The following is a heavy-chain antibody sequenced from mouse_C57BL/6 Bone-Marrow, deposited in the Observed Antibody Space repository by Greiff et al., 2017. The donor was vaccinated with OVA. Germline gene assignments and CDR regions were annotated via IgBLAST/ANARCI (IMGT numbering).Heavy chain of an antibody. V-gene: IGHV1-63*01. CDR1: GYTFTNYW. CDR2: IYPGGGYT. Sequence: VQLQQSGAELVRPGTSVKMSCKASGYTFTNYWIGWAKQRPGHGLEWIGDIYPGGGYTNYNEKFKGKATLTADKSSSTAYMQFSSLTSEDSAIYYCARSYPLTRYYFDYWGQGTTLTVSS. D-gene: IGHD1-1*01. CDR3: ARSYPLTRYYFDY. J-gene: IGHJ2*01.